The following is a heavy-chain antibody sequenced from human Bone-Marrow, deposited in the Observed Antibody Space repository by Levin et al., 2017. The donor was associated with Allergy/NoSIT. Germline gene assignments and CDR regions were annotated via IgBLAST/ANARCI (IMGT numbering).Heavy chain of an antibody. CDR1: GGSVSRDSYY. Sequence: SQTLSLTCTVSGGSVSRDSYYWIWIRQPPGKGLEWIGYIHYSGSTNFNPSLKSRVSISVDTSKNQFSLNLSSVTAADTAVYYCATDETGGVDVWGQGTTVTVSS. CDR3: ATDETGGVDV. V-gene: IGHV4-61*01. J-gene: IGHJ6*02. CDR2: IHYSGST.